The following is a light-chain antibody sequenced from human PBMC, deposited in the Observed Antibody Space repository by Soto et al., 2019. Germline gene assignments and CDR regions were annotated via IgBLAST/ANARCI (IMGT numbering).Light chain of an antibody. CDR3: QQYDSYSYT. CDR2: DAS. CDR1: QSISWR. V-gene: IGKV1-5*01. J-gene: IGKJ2*01. Sequence: DIQMTQSPSTLSASVGDRVTITCRASQSISWRLAWYQQQPGKAPKLLIYDASSLQSGVPSTFNDSRSGTEFTLTISSLQPYDFATYSCQQYDSYSYTFGQGTKLEIK.